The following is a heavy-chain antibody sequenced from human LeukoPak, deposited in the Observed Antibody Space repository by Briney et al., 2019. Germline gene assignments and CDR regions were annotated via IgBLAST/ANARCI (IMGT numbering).Heavy chain of an antibody. V-gene: IGHV4-59*01. D-gene: IGHD2-15*01. Sequence: SETLSLTCTVPGGSISGYYWSWIRQPPGKGLEWIGYIYYSGSTNYNPSLKSRVTISVDTSKNQFSLKLSSVTAADTAVYYCARACYGSGGSCPPGMDVWGQGTTVTVSS. CDR1: GGSISGYY. CDR3: ARACYGSGGSCPPGMDV. CDR2: IYYSGST. J-gene: IGHJ6*02.